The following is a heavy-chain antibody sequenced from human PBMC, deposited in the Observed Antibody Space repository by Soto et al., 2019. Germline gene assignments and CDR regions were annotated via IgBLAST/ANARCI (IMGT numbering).Heavy chain of an antibody. V-gene: IGHV4-30-2*01. CDR3: ARRRGFPYYYGMDV. CDR1: GGSISSGGYS. J-gene: IGHJ6*02. D-gene: IGHD5-12*01. CDR2: IYHSGST. Sequence: QLQLQESGSGLVKPSQTLSLTCAVSGGSISSGGYSWSWIRKQPGKGLEWIGYIYHSGSTYYNPSLKSRVTISVARSKNQFSLKLSSVTAADTAVYYCARRRGFPYYYGMDVWCQGTTVTVSS.